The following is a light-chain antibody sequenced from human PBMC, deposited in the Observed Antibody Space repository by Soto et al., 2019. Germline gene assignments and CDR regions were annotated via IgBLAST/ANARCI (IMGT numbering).Light chain of an antibody. CDR3: QHYNSYSEA. V-gene: IGKV1-5*03. J-gene: IGKJ1*01. CDR1: QSVSGW. Sequence: DMQMTQSPSALCASVGDTVSVTCRAGQSVSGWLAWYQQKPGKAPKLLIYKASTLKSGVPSRFSGSGSGTEFTLTISSLQPDDFATYYCQHYNSYSEAFGQGTKVDIK. CDR2: KAS.